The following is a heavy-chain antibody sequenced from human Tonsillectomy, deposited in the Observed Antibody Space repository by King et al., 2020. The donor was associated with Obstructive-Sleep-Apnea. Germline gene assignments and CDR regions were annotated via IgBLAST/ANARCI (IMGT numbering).Heavy chain of an antibody. J-gene: IGHJ6*02. D-gene: IGHD3-10*02. CDR2: INNDGRST. V-gene: IGHV3-74*01. CDR1: GLTFSTSW. Sequence: VQLVESGGGLVQPGGSLRLSCAVSGLTFSTSWMHWVRQAPGKGLVWVSHINNDGRSTTYADSVKGRFTISRDNAKNTVYLQVSSLRADDTAVYYCACDCSYTMGFWGQGTPVTVSS. CDR3: ACDCSYTMGF.